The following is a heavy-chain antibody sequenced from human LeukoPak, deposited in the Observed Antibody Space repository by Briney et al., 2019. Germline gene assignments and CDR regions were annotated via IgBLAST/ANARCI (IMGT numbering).Heavy chain of an antibody. CDR3: ARLFKGAIAAAGYFDY. CDR2: IWYDGSNK. D-gene: IGHD6-13*01. Sequence: GGSLRLSCAASGFTFSSSGMHWVRQAPGKGLEWVAVIWYDGSNKYYADSVKGRFTISRDNSKNTLYLQMNSLRAEDTAVYYCARLFKGAIAAAGYFDYWGQGTLVTVSS. J-gene: IGHJ4*02. CDR1: GFTFSSSG. V-gene: IGHV3-33*01.